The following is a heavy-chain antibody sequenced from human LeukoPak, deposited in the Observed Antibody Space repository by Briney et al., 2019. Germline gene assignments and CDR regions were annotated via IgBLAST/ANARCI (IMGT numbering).Heavy chain of an antibody. Sequence: SQTLSLTCAISGDSVSSNSAAWNWIRQSPSRGLEWLGRTYYRSKWYNDYAVSVKSRITINPDTSKNQFSLQLNSVTPEDTAIYYCARGQGATVPQVGKHWFGPWGQGPRVTVSS. J-gene: IGHJ5*02. CDR2: TYYRSKWYN. CDR3: ARGQGATVPQVGKHWFGP. CDR1: GDSVSSNSAA. D-gene: IGHD1-26*01. V-gene: IGHV6-1*01.